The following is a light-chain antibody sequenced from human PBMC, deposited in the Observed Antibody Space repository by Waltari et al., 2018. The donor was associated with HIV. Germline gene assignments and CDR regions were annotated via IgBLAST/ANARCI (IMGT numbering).Light chain of an antibody. CDR3: QQYNNWPIT. Sequence: EKVMTQSPATLSVSPGERATLSCRAMQSVSSNLAWYQQKPGQAPRLLIYGASTRATGIPARFSATGSGTEFSLTISSLQSEDFAVYYCQQYNNWPITFGQGTRLEIK. CDR2: GAS. J-gene: IGKJ5*01. CDR1: QSVSSN. V-gene: IGKV3-15*01.